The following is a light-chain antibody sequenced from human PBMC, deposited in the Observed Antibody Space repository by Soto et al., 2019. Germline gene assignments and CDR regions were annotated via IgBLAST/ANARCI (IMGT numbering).Light chain of an antibody. Sequence: EIVLTQSPGTLSLSPGERATLSCRASQSVSDNYLAWYQQKPGQTPRLLIYGASNRATGIPDGLSGSGSGTDFTLTISRLEPEDFAVYYCQQYGSSGTFGQGTKVDIK. CDR3: QQYGSSGT. J-gene: IGKJ1*01. CDR1: QSVSDNY. V-gene: IGKV3-20*01. CDR2: GAS.